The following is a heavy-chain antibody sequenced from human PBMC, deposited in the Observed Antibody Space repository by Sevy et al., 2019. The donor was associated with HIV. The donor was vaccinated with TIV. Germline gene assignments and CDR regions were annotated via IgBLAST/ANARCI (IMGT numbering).Heavy chain of an antibody. V-gene: IGHV3-48*02. Sequence: GGSLRLSCVVSGLSFSTYSMNWVRQAPGKGLEWVSYISSSSNLIHYGDSVKGRFTISRDNAKNSLYLQMNSLRDEDTAVYFCVSSADLRVLMWFDFWGQGTLVTVSS. CDR2: ISSSSNLI. CDR3: VSSADLRVLMWFDF. J-gene: IGHJ4*02. D-gene: IGHD2-8*01. CDR1: GLSFSTYS.